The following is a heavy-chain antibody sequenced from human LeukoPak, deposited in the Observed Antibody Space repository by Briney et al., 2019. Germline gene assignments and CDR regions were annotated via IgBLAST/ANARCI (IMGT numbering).Heavy chain of an antibody. J-gene: IGHJ4*02. Sequence: ASVKVSCKASGYTFTSYGISWVRQAPGQGLEWMGWISAYNGNTNYAQKLQGRVTMTTDTSTSTAYMELRSLRSDDTAVYYCARGGGTYYYDSSGYTLVDYWGQGTLVTVPS. V-gene: IGHV1-18*01. CDR2: ISAYNGNT. CDR3: ARGGGTYYYDSSGYTLVDY. D-gene: IGHD3-22*01. CDR1: GYTFTSYG.